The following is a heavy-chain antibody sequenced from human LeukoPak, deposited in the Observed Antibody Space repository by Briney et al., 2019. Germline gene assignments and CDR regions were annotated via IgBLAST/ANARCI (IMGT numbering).Heavy chain of an antibody. J-gene: IGHJ3*02. CDR1: GFTFSSYG. CDR2: IRYDGSNK. CDR3: AKVYYYDSSGSGNDAFDI. Sequence: AGGSLRLSCAASGFTFSSYGMHWVRQAPGKGLEWVAFIRYDGSNKYYADSVKGRFTISRDNSKNTLYLQMNSLRAEDTAVYYCAKVYYYDSSGSGNDAFDIWGQGTMVTVSS. V-gene: IGHV3-30*02. D-gene: IGHD3-22*01.